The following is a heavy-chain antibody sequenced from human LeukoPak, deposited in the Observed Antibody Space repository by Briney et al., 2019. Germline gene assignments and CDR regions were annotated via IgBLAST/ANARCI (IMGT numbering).Heavy chain of an antibody. V-gene: IGHV3-23*01. CDR3: ARGDRVGVTTGHFDY. D-gene: IGHD1-26*01. Sequence: PGGSLRLSCAASGFTFSSYAMSWVRQAPGKGLEWVSSIGSSGANIYYADSVKGRFTISRDNSKNSLFLQMNSLRAEDTAVYYCARGDRVGVTTGHFDYWGQGTLVTVSS. CDR2: IGSSGANI. CDR1: GFTFSSYA. J-gene: IGHJ4*02.